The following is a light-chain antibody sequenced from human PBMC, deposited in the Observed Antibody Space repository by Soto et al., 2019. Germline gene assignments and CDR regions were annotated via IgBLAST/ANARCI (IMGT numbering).Light chain of an antibody. J-gene: IGKJ1*01. Sequence: FLAWYQQKPGQAPRLLIYSASNRATGVPDRFSGGGSGTDFTLTISRLEAEDFAVYYCHDYGGAAQRLGQGTKV. CDR1: F. CDR3: HDYGGAAQR. CDR2: SAS. V-gene: IGKV3-20*01.